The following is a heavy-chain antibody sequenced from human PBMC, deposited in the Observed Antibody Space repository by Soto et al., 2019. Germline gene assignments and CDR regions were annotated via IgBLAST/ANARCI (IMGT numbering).Heavy chain of an antibody. CDR2: MNPNSGNT. J-gene: IGHJ6*03. CDR1: GYTFTSYD. CDR3: AAVSAVTVARPGYYYMDV. Sequence: ASVKVSCKASGYTFTSYDINWVRQATGQGIEWMGWMNPNSGNTGYAQKFQGRVTITRNTSISTAYMELSSLRSEDTALFFFAAVSAVTVARPGYYYMDVWSKGTTVTVS. D-gene: IGHD6-13*01. V-gene: IGHV1-8*01.